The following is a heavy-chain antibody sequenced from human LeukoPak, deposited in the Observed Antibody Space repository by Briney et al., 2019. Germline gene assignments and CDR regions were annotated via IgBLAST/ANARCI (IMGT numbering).Heavy chain of an antibody. Sequence: PGGSLRLSCAASGFTFSSYGMHWVRQAPGKGLEWVAVVWDDGSSQNYADSVKGRFTISRDNSKNLVFPQMNSLRAEDTAVYYCAKDQWNPDFWGQGTLVSVSS. J-gene: IGHJ4*02. CDR2: VWDDGSSQ. D-gene: IGHD6-19*01. V-gene: IGHV3-33*06. CDR1: GFTFSSYG. CDR3: AKDQWNPDF.